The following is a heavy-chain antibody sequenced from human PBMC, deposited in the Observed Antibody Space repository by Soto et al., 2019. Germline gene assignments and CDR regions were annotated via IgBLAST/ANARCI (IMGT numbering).Heavy chain of an antibody. Sequence: QVPLQQWGAGLLKPSETLSLTCAVYGGSFSGYYWSWIRQPPGKGLEWIGEINHSGSTNYNPSLKSRVTISVDTSKNQFSLKLSSVTAADTAVYYCARGRIAVALDYWGQGTLVTVSS. CDR1: GGSFSGYY. V-gene: IGHV4-34*01. D-gene: IGHD6-19*01. CDR3: ARGRIAVALDY. J-gene: IGHJ4*02. CDR2: INHSGST.